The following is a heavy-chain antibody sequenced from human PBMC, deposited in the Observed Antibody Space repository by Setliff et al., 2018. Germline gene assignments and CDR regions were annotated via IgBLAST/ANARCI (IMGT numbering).Heavy chain of an antibody. D-gene: IGHD6-19*01. CDR2: IYTSGST. CDR3: ARAISGWYSAHYYYMDV. CDR1: GGSISSGSDY. Sequence: KTSETLSLTCSVSGGSISSGSDYWTWIRQPAGKGLEWIGHIYTSGSTKYNPSLKSRVTISVGASKNQFSLKLSSVTAADTAVYYCARAISGWYSAHYYYMDVWGKGTTVTVSS. V-gene: IGHV4-61*09. J-gene: IGHJ6*03.